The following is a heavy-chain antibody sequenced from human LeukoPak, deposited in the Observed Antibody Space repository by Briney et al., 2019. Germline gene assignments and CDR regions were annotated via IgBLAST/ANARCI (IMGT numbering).Heavy chain of an antibody. V-gene: IGHV6-1*01. CDR1: GDSISSNSS. D-gene: IGHD5-18*01. CDR3: ARGGQGDGYSADEAFDI. Sequence: SQTLSLTCAIFGDSISSNSSWNWIRPSPSRGLEWLGRTYYRSKWYNDYVVSVKSRININPDTSKNQFSLQLNSVTPDDTALYYCARGGQGDGYSADEAFDIWGQGTMVTVS. J-gene: IGHJ3*02. CDR2: TYYRSKWYN.